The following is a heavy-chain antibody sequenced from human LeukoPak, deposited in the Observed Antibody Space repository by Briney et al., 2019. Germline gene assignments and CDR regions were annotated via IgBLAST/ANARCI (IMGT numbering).Heavy chain of an antibody. CDR2: IYYSGST. Sequence: SETPSLTCTVSGGSISSYYWSWIRQPPGKGLEWIGYIYYSGSTNYNPSLKSRVTISVDTSKNQFSLKLSSVTAADTAVYYCARAPGYCSGGSCYEQNNWFDPWGQGTLVTVSP. CDR1: GGSISSYY. J-gene: IGHJ5*02. CDR3: ARAPGYCSGGSCYEQNNWFDP. D-gene: IGHD2-15*01. V-gene: IGHV4-59*01.